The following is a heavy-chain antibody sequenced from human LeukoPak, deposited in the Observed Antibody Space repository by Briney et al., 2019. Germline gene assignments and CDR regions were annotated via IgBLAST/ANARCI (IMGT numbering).Heavy chain of an antibody. CDR1: GFTVSSNY. CDR2: IYSGGST. J-gene: IGHJ4*02. CDR3: AKDDKWIQFES. Sequence: GGSLRLSCAASGFTVSSNYMSWVRQAPGKGLEWVSVIYSGGSTYFADSVKGRFTISRDNSKNTLYLEMNSLRAEDAALFYCAKDDKWIQFESWGQGTLVTVSS. V-gene: IGHV3-53*01. D-gene: IGHD5-18*01.